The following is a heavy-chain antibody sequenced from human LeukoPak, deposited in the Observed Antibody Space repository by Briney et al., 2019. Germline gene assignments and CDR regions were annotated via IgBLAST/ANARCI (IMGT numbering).Heavy chain of an antibody. J-gene: IGHJ4*02. V-gene: IGHV3-23*01. D-gene: IGHD6-19*01. Sequence: GGSLRLSCAASGFTFGSYAMYWVRQAPGKGLEWVSGIFGSGGSPHYADSVKGRFTISRDNSKNTAYLQMNSLRVEDTAVYYCGKTTTGYSSGRYPGWPVDYWGQGTLVTVSS. CDR2: IFGSGGSP. CDR1: GFTFGSYA. CDR3: GKTTTGYSSGRYPGWPVDY.